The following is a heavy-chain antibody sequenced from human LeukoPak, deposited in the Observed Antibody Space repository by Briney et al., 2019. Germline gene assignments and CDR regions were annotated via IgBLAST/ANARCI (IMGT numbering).Heavy chain of an antibody. CDR1: GFTFDDYA. J-gene: IGHJ4*02. CDR2: ISWNSGSI. D-gene: IGHD6-13*01. CDR3: AKDASPFIAAAVTGGFDY. V-gene: IGHV3-9*01. Sequence: PGGSLRLSCAASGFTFDDYAMYWVRQAPGKGLEGVSGISWNSGSIGYADSVKGRFTISRDNAKNSLYLQMNSLRAEDTALYYCAKDASPFIAAAVTGGFDYWGQGTLVTVSS.